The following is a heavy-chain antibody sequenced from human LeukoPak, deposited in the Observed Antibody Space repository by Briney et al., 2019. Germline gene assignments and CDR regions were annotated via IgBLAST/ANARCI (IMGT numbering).Heavy chain of an antibody. CDR1: GYTFTSYY. V-gene: IGHV1-46*01. D-gene: IGHD2-2*01. CDR3: AREGDIVVVPAAITLSY. CDR2: INPSGGST. Sequence: ASVKVSCKASGYTFTSYYMYWVRRAPGQGLEWMGIINPSGGSTSYAQKFQGRVTMTRDTSTSTVYMELSSLRSEDTAVYYCAREGDIVVVPAAITLSYWGQGTLVTVSS. J-gene: IGHJ4*02.